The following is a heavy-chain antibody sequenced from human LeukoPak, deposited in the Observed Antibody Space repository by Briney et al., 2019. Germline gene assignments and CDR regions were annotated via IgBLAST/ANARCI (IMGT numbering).Heavy chain of an antibody. Sequence: GGSLRLSCVASGFTFSDYWMSWVRQAPGKGLEWVANIKQDGSEKNYVDSVKGRFTISRDNSKNTLYLQMNSLRAEDTAVYYCAKDPSGSAEASYFDYWGQGTLVTVSS. CDR2: IKQDGSEK. CDR1: GFTFSDYW. CDR3: AKDPSGSAEASYFDY. J-gene: IGHJ4*02. V-gene: IGHV3-7*01. D-gene: IGHD1-26*01.